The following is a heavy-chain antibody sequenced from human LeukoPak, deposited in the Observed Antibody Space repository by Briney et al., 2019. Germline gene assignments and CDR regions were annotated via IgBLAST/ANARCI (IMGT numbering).Heavy chain of an antibody. CDR3: ARPKLGDQPWPYSSGWYDAFDI. V-gene: IGHV4-59*01. J-gene: IGHJ3*02. CDR1: GGSISSYY. CDR2: IYYSGST. Sequence: SETLSLTCTVSGGSISSYYWSWIRQPPGKGLEWIGYIYYSGSTNYNPSLKSRVTISVDTSKNQFSLKLSSVTAADTAVYYCARPKLGDQPWPYSSGWYDAFDIWGQGTMVTVSS. D-gene: IGHD6-19*01.